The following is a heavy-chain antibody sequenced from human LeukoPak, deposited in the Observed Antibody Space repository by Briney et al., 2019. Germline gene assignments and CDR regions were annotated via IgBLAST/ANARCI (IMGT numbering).Heavy chain of an antibody. J-gene: IGHJ4*02. CDR1: GGTFSSYA. Sequence: SVKVSCKASGGTFSSYAISWVRQAPGQGLEWMGGIIPIFGTANYAQKFQSRVTITADKSTSTAYMELSSLRSEDTAVYYCARDGGYYDYVWGSYRFDYWGQGTLVTVSS. D-gene: IGHD3-16*02. V-gene: IGHV1-69*06. CDR3: ARDGGYYDYVWGSYRFDY. CDR2: IIPIFGTA.